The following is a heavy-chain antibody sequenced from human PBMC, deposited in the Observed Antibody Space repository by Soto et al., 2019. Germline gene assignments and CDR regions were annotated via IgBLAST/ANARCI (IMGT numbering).Heavy chain of an antibody. V-gene: IGHV6-1*01. Sequence: SQTLSLTCAISGDRVSSNSAAWNWIRQSPSRGLEWLGRTYYRSKWYNDYAVSVKSRITINPDTSKNQFSLQLNSVTPEDTAVYYCARFPQLARGYYYYYYGMDVWGQGTTVTVSS. J-gene: IGHJ6*02. CDR1: GDRVSSNSAA. CDR2: TYYRSKWYN. D-gene: IGHD6-13*01. CDR3: ARFPQLARGYYYYYYGMDV.